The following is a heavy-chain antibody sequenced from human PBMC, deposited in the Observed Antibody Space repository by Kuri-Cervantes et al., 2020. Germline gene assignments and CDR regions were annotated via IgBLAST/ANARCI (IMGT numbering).Heavy chain of an antibody. J-gene: IGHJ4*02. CDR2: IYYSGST. CDR3: ARGTDY. CDR1: GGSISSYY. Sequence: GSLRLSCTVSGGSISSYYWSWIRQPPGKGLEWIGYIYYSGSTNYNPSLKSRVTISVDTSKNQFSLKLSSVTAADTAVYYCARGTDYWGQGTLVTVSS. V-gene: IGHV4-59*12.